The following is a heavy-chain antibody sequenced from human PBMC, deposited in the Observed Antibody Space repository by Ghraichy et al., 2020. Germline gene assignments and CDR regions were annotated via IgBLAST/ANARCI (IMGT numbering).Heavy chain of an antibody. D-gene: IGHD2-2*01. CDR1: GFILSDRY. V-gene: IGHV3-72*01. CDR3: VRSHCSGTSCPWAYDAFDI. J-gene: IGHJ3*02. Sequence: GGSLRLSCAASGFILSDRYMDWVRQAPGRGLEWVGRTRNKAKGYSTEYAASVKGRFSISRDDSKNSLYLQMNSLKSEDTAVYYCVRSHCSGTSCPWAYDAFDIGGQGTMVTVSP. CDR2: TRNKAKGYST.